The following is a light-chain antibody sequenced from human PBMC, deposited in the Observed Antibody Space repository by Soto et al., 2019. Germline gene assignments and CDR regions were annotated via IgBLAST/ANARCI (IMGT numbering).Light chain of an antibody. CDR2: DAS. Sequence: EIVLTQSPGTLSLSPGERVTLSCRASQSVNSNYLAWYQQKPGQSPRLFIHDASSRAAGIPDRFSGSGSATDFTLTISRLEPEDFAVYYCQQCADSVWTFGQGTTVEIK. J-gene: IGKJ1*01. CDR3: QQCADSVWT. V-gene: IGKV3-20*01. CDR1: QSVNSNY.